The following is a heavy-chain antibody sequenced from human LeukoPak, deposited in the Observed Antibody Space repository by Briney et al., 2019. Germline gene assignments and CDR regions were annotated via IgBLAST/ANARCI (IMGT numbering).Heavy chain of an antibody. J-gene: IGHJ6*03. CDR1: GFPFTNAW. V-gene: IGHV3-33*08. CDR2: IRYDGSNK. Sequence: PGGSLRLSCAASGFPFTNAWLNWVRQAPGKGLEWVAFIRYDGSNKYYADSVKGRFTISRDNAENSLYLQMNSLRAEDTAVYFCARPTWTNYMDVWGKGTAVTISS. D-gene: IGHD3/OR15-3a*01. CDR3: ARPTWTNYMDV.